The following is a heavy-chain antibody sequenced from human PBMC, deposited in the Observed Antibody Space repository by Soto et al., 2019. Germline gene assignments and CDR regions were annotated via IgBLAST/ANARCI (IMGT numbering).Heavy chain of an antibody. D-gene: IGHD3-3*01. CDR2: IYYSGST. V-gene: IGHV4-59*01. Sequence: PSETLSLTCTVSGGSISSYYWSWIRQPPGKGLEWIGYIYYSGSTNYNPSLKSRVTISVDTSKNQFSLKLSSVTAADTAVYYCARGGPVLRFLEWLPPGFVPWGQGTLVTVSS. CDR3: ARGGPVLRFLEWLPPGFVP. CDR1: GGSISSYY. J-gene: IGHJ5*02.